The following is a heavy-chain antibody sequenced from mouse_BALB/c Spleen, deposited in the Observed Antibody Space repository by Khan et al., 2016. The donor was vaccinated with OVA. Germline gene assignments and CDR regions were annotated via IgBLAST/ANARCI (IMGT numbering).Heavy chain of an antibody. D-gene: IGHD2-3*01. Sequence: EVQLQESGPGLVNPSQSLSLTCTVTGYSITSDYAWNWIRQFPGNKLEWMGYINYSGSTNYNPALKSRISITRDTSKNQFCLQLNSVTTEDTATYYCARDGSRYNYAMDYWGQGTPVTVSS. CDR3: ARDGSRYNYAMDY. V-gene: IGHV3-2*02. CDR2: INYSGST. CDR1: GYSITSDYA. J-gene: IGHJ4*01.